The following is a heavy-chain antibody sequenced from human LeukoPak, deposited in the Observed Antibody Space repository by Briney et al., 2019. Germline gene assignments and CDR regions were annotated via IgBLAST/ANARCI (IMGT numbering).Heavy chain of an antibody. J-gene: IGHJ4*02. D-gene: IGHD5-12*01. CDR3: ARRDSGFEFFDY. CDR2: IYPGDSDT. Sequence: GESLKISFKGSGYRFTNYWIGWGRPMPGKRLGWMGIIYPGDSDTRYSPSFQGQVTISADKSISTAYLQWSSLKASDTAIYYCARRDSGFEFFDYWGQGTLVTVSS. V-gene: IGHV5-51*01. CDR1: GYRFTNYW.